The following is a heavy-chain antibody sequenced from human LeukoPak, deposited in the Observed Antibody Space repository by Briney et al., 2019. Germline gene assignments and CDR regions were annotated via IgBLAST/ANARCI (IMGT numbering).Heavy chain of an antibody. Sequence: PGGSLRLSCAASGFTFRYSWMTWVRQAPGKGLEWVANMNGDGSNIYYVDSVRGRFTISRDNAKNSLYLQMSSLRAEDTAVYYCARDPGYGAVDYWGQGTLITVSS. D-gene: IGHD5-18*01. J-gene: IGHJ4*02. CDR3: ARDPGYGAVDY. CDR1: GFTFRYSW. CDR2: MNGDGSNI. V-gene: IGHV3-7*03.